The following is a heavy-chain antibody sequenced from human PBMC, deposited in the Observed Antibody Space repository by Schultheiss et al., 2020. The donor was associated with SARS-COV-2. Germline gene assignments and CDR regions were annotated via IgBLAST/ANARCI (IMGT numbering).Heavy chain of an antibody. CDR3: ARDRRVGATTLFSYAFDI. D-gene: IGHD1-26*01. CDR1: GFTFSSYW. V-gene: IGHV3-21*01. J-gene: IGHJ3*02. Sequence: GGSLRLSCAASGFTFSSYWMHWVRQAPRKGLEWVSSISSSSSYIYYADSVKGRFTISRDNAKNSLYLQMNSLRAEDTAVYYCARDRRVGATTLFSYAFDIWGQGTMVTVSS. CDR2: ISSSSSYI.